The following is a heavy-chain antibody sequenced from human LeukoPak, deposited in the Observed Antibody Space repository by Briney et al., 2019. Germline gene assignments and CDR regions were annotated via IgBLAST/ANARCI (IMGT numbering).Heavy chain of an antibody. Sequence: PGASLRLSCAASGFTFRNYAMAWVRQAPGKGLEWVSLIYCGGNTYYTDSVKGRFTISRDNSENTLYLQMNSLRTEDTAVYYCARVADYYVSGHFDYWGQGTLVTVSS. CDR2: IYCGGNT. J-gene: IGHJ4*02. D-gene: IGHD3-10*01. CDR1: GFTFRNYA. CDR3: ARVADYYVSGHFDY. V-gene: IGHV3-53*01.